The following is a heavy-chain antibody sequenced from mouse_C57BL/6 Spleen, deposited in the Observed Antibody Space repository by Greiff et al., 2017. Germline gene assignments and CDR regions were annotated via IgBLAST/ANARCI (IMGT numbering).Heavy chain of an antibody. D-gene: IGHD4-1*01. CDR2: IHPSDSET. CDR3: AITGNDFDD. CDR1: GYNFTSYW. V-gene: IGHV1-74*01. Sequence: QVQLKQPGAELVKPGASVKVSCKASGYNFTSYWMHWVKQRPGQGLEWIGRIHPSDSETNYNQKFKGKATLTVDTSSSTAYMQLSSLTSEDSAVYYCAITGNDFDDWGQGTTLTVSS. J-gene: IGHJ2*01.